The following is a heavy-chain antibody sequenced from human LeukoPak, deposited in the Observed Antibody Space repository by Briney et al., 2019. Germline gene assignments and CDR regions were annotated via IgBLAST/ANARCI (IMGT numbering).Heavy chain of an antibody. V-gene: IGHV4-39*01. CDR2: IYYSGST. J-gene: IGHJ3*02. D-gene: IGHD2-15*01. CDR1: GGSISSSSYY. CDR3: ARHAPWGYCSGGSCFPPVAFDI. Sequence: SETLSLTCTVSGGSISSSSYYWGWIRQPPGKGLEWIGSIYYSGSTYCNPSLKSRVTISVDTSKNQLSLKLSSVTAADTAVYYCARHAPWGYCSGGSCFPPVAFDIWGQGTMVTVSS.